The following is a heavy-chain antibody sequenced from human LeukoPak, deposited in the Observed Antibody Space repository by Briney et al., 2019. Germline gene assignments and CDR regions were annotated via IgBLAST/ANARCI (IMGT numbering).Heavy chain of an antibody. CDR3: GRRSKDGYLEYFDF. J-gene: IGHJ4*02. CDR1: GGSISSSDYY. D-gene: IGHD5-24*01. CDR2: IYYSGYT. V-gene: IGHV4-39*01. Sequence: SETLSLTCSVSGGSISSSDYYWGWIRQPPGKGLEWMGSIYYSGYTYYNPSLKSRVTISVDMSKNQFPLRLSSVTAADTAVYYCGRRSKDGYLEYFDFWGQGALVTVSS.